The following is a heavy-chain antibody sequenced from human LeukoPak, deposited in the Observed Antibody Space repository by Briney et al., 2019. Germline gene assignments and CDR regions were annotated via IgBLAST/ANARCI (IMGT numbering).Heavy chain of an antibody. V-gene: IGHV3-30-3*01. D-gene: IGHD3-22*01. J-gene: IGHJ4*02. CDR2: ISYDGSNK. CDR3: ARNYYDSSGTAH. Sequence: GRSLRLSCAASGFTFSSYAMHWVRQAPGKGLEWVAVISYDGSNKYYADSVKGRFTISRDNSKNTLYLQMNSLRAEDTAVYYCARNYYDSSGTAHWGQGTLVTVSS. CDR1: GFTFSSYA.